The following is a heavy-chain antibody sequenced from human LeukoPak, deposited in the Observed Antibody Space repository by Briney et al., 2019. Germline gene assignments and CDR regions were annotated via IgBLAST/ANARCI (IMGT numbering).Heavy chain of an antibody. CDR2: ISYDGSNK. CDR3: ARDSYYFDY. V-gene: IGHV3-30*03. CDR1: GFTFSSYG. Sequence: GGSLRLSCAASGFTFSSYGMHWVRQAPGKGLEWVAVISYDGSNKYYADSVKGRFTISRDNSKNTLYLQMNSLRAEDTAVYYCARDSYYFDYWGQGTLVTVSS. J-gene: IGHJ4*02.